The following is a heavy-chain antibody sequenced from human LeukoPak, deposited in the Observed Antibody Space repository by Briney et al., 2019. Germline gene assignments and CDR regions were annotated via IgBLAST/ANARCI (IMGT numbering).Heavy chain of an antibody. Sequence: SETLSLTCTVSGGSISSYYWSWIRQPAGKGLEWIGRIYTSGSTNYNPSLKSRVTVSVDTSKNQFSLKLSSVTAADTAAYYCARNDIVVVPAAYYMDVWGKGTTVTVSS. CDR3: ARNDIVVVPAAYYMDV. CDR1: GGSISSYY. J-gene: IGHJ6*03. CDR2: IYTSGST. V-gene: IGHV4-4*07. D-gene: IGHD2-2*01.